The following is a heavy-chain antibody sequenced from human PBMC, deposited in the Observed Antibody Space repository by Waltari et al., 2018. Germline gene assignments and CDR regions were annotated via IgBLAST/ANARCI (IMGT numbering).Heavy chain of an antibody. CDR1: GGSISSYY. D-gene: IGHD2-2*01. Sequence: QVQLQESGPGLVKPSETLSLTCTVSGGSISSYYWSWIRQPAGKGLEWIGRIYTSGSTNDNPSLKSRVTMSVDTSKNQFSLKLSSVTAADTAVYYCARDRLGYCSSTSCPWYYYYGMDVWGQGTTVTVSS. CDR3: ARDRLGYCSSTSCPWYYYYGMDV. V-gene: IGHV4-4*07. J-gene: IGHJ6*02. CDR2: IYTSGST.